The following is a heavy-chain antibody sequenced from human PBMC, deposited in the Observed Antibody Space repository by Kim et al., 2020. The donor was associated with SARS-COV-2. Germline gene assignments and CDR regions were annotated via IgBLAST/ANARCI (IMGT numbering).Heavy chain of an antibody. CDR3: AKGWGTGASSTWFNP. D-gene: IGHD1-1*01. Sequence: GGSLRLSCAASGFTFSNYGIHWVRQAPGKGLEWVAMISYDGSNKYYAASVKGRFTISRDNSKNTLYLQMNSLGAEDTAVYYCAKGWGTGASSTWFNPWGQGTRVTVSS. CDR1: GFTFSNYG. J-gene: IGHJ5*02. V-gene: IGHV3-30*18. CDR2: ISYDGSNK.